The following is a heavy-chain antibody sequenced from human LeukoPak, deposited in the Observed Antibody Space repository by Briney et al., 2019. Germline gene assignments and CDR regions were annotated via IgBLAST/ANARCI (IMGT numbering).Heavy chain of an antibody. CDR3: AKDREGVRYFD. CDR1: GFSFSSYA. V-gene: IGHV3-23*01. D-gene: IGHD3-9*01. CDR2: ISDSGGST. Sequence: GGSLRLSCAASGFSFSSYAMSWVRQAPGKGLEWVSTISDSGGSTYYADSVKGRFTISRDNSKNTLYLQMNSLRAEDRAVYYCAKDREGVRYFDWGQGTLVTVSS. J-gene: IGHJ4*02.